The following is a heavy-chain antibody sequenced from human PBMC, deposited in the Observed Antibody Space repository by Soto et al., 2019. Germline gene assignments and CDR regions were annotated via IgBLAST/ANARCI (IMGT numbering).Heavy chain of an antibody. CDR2: INTGNGNT. Sequence: VASVKVSCKASGYTFTSYTMHWVRQAPGQRLEWLGWINTGNGNTKHSQKFQGRVTITRDTSASTTYMEVGRLRSEDTAMYYCARDMLGPRKAFDVWGQGTMVTVSS. D-gene: IGHD1-26*01. J-gene: IGHJ3*01. CDR3: ARDMLGPRKAFDV. CDR1: GYTFTSYT. V-gene: IGHV1-3*04.